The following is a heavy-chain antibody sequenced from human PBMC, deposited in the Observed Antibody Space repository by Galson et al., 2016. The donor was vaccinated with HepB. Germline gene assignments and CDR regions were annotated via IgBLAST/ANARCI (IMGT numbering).Heavy chain of an antibody. CDR1: GFSLTTSGVG. CDR2: TYWDDDK. Sequence: PALVKPTQTLTLTCTFSGFSLTTSGVGVAWIRQPPGKALEWLAVTYWDDDKGYSPSLKNRLTITKYNSKNQVVLTMTNLQPVDTATFYCATKQPGTTAFEYWGQGTLVTVSS. CDR3: ATKQPGTTAFEY. V-gene: IGHV2-5*02. J-gene: IGHJ4*02. D-gene: IGHD1-1*01.